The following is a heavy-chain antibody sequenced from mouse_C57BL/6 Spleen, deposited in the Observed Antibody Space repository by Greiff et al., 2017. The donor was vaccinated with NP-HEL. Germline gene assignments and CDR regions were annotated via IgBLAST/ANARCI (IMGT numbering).Heavy chain of an antibody. CDR2: IDPENGDT. CDR3: TTGHYSNP. D-gene: IGHD2-5*01. J-gene: IGHJ3*01. CDR1: GFNIKDDY. Sequence: VQLKQSGAELVRPGASVKLSCTASGFNIKDDYMHWVKQRPEQGLEWIGWIDPENGDTEYASKFQGKATITADTSSNTAYLQLSSLTSEDTAVYYCTTGHYSNPWGLGTLVTVSA. V-gene: IGHV14-4*01.